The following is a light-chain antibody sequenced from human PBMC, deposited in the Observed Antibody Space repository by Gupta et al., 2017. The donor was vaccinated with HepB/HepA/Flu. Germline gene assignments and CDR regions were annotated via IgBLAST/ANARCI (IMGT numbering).Light chain of an antibody. Sequence: SYVLTQPPSVSVAPGRTARITCGGDNIGNYVVHWYLQRPGQAPVLVVFDDGDRPAGIPERFSGSNSGNTATLTISRVEAGDEADYYCQVWHTTSDQEVSGPGTQVTVL. CDR1: NIGNYV. V-gene: IGLV3-21*03. CDR3: QVWHTTSDQEV. J-gene: IGLJ1*01. CDR2: DDG.